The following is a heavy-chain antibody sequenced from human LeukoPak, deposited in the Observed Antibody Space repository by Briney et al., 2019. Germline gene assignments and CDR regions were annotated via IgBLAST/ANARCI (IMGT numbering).Heavy chain of an antibody. J-gene: IGHJ6*04. D-gene: IGHD3-10*01. Sequence: PGRSLRLSCAASGFTFSSYAMHWVRQAPGKGLEWVAVISYDGSNKYYADSVKGRFTISRDNSKNTLYLQMNSLRAEDTAVYYCARGAVWFGELVMDVWGKGTTVTVSS. CDR3: ARGAVWFGELVMDV. CDR1: GFTFSSYA. V-gene: IGHV3-30*04. CDR2: ISYDGSNK.